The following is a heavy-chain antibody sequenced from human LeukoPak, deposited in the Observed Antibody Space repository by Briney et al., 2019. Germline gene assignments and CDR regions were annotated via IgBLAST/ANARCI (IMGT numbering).Heavy chain of an antibody. CDR1: GFTFDDYG. Sequence: GGSLRLSCAASGFTFDDYGMSWVRQAPGKGLEWVSGINWNGGSTGYVDSVKGRFTISRDNAKNSLYLQMNSLRAEDTALYYCARDPIVEQQPLEYYFDYWGQGTLVTVSS. CDR2: INWNGGST. V-gene: IGHV3-20*04. D-gene: IGHD6-13*01. J-gene: IGHJ4*02. CDR3: ARDPIVEQQPLEYYFDY.